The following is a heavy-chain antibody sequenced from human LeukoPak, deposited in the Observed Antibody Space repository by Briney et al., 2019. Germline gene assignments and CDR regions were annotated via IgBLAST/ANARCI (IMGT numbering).Heavy chain of an antibody. V-gene: IGHV4-59*01. CDR1: GDSISNYY. D-gene: IGHD2-15*01. CDR2: IYYTGDT. J-gene: IGHJ4*02. Sequence: KPSETLSLTCTVSGDSISNYYWSWLRQPPGKGLEWVAYIYYTGDTNYNPSLKSRVTISVDTSTNQFSLNLRSVTAADTAVYYSATGTRWWPFWGQGTLVTVSS. CDR3: ATGTRWWPF.